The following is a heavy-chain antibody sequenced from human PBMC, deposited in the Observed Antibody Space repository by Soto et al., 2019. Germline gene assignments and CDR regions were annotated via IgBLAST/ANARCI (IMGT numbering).Heavy chain of an antibody. CDR3: AKGIGQYYYYYGMYV. CDR1: GFTFSSYA. Sequence: GGSLRLSCAASGFTFSSYAMSWVRQAPGKGLEWVSAISGSGGSTYYADSVKGRFTISRDNSKNTLYLQMNSLRAEDTAVYYCAKGIGQYYYYYGMYVWGQGTTVTVSS. CDR2: ISGSGGST. J-gene: IGHJ6*02. V-gene: IGHV3-23*01.